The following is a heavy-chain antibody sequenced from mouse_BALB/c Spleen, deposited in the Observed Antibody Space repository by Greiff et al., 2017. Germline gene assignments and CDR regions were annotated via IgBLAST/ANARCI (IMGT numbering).Heavy chain of an antibody. CDR2: INPYNDGT. J-gene: IGHJ2*01. Sequence: VQLQQSGPELVKPGASVKMSCKASGYTFTSYVMHWVKQKPGQGLEWIGYINPYNDGTKYNEKFKGKATLTSDKSSSTAYMELSSLTSEDSAVYYCARNRDYYGSSSGFDYWGQGTTLTVSS. D-gene: IGHD1-1*01. CDR3: ARNRDYYGSSSGFDY. CDR1: GYTFTSYV. V-gene: IGHV1-14*01.